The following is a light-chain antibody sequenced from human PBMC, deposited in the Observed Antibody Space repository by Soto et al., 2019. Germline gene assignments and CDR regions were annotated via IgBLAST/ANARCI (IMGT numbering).Light chain of an antibody. Sequence: VMTQSPVTLSVSPGERATLSCRASQSVSSKLAWYQQKPGQAPRLLIYGASTRATGIPDRFSGGGSGTEFTLTISSLQSEDFAVYYCQQYNNWPLTFGQGTKV. CDR1: QSVSSK. CDR2: GAS. CDR3: QQYNNWPLT. J-gene: IGKJ1*01. V-gene: IGKV3-15*01.